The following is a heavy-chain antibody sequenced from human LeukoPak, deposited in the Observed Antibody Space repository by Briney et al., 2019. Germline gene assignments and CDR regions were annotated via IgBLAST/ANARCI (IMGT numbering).Heavy chain of an antibody. J-gene: IGHJ5*02. D-gene: IGHD3-16*01. V-gene: IGHV4-59*01. CDR2: IYYSGST. CDR3: AREGAWAFDP. CDR1: GGSISSYY. Sequence: SETLSLTCTVSGGSISSYYWSWIRQPPGKGLEWIGYIYYSGSTNYNPSLKSRVTISVDTSKNPFSLKLSSVTAADTAVYYCAREGAWAFDPWGQGTLVTVSS.